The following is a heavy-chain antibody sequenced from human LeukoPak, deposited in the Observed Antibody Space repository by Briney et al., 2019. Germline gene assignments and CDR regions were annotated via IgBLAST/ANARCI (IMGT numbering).Heavy chain of an antibody. CDR3: ARDRRRELLHAFDI. Sequence: SETLSLICTVSGGSISSYYWSWIRQPPGKGLEWIGYVSYSGSTDSNPSLKSRVTISLDASKNQFSLKLDSVTAADTALYYCARDRRRELLHAFDIWGQGTMVTVSS. V-gene: IGHV4-59*01. J-gene: IGHJ3*02. CDR2: VSYSGST. CDR1: GGSISSYY. D-gene: IGHD1-7*01.